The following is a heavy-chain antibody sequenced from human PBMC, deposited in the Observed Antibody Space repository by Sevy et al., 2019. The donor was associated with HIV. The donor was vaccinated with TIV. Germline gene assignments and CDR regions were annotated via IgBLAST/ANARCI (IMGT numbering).Heavy chain of an antibody. J-gene: IGHJ4*02. CDR1: GFTFSGSA. CDR2: IGSKANSYAT. CDR3: TRHPTTPFDY. V-gene: IGHV3-73*01. Sequence: GESLKISCAASGFTFSGSAMHWVRQASGKGLEWVGRIGSKANSYATAYAASVKGRFTISRDDSKNTAYLQMNSLKTEDTAVYYCTRHPTTPFDYWGQGTLVTVSS. D-gene: IGHD4-17*01.